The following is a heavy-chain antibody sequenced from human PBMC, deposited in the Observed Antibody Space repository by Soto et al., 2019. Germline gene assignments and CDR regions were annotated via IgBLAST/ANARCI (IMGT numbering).Heavy chain of an antibody. J-gene: IGHJ4*02. CDR1: GFTFSRYW. D-gene: IGHD3-3*01. V-gene: IGHV3-7*03. Sequence: GGSLRLSCAASGFTFSRYWLTWVRQAPGKGLEWVANIKEDGSEIYYVGSVKGRFTTSRDNAKNSLYLQMNSLRAEDTAVYYCAKSKESTIFGVVIYYFDYWGQGNLVTVSS. CDR3: AKSKESTIFGVVIYYFDY. CDR2: IKEDGSEI.